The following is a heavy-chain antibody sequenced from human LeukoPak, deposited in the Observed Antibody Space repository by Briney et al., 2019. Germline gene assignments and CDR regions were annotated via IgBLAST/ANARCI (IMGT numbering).Heavy chain of an antibody. Sequence: SETLSLTCTVSGGSISSYYWSWLRQPPGKGLEWIGYIYYSGSTNYNPSLKSRVTISVDTSKNQFSLKLSSVTAADTAVYYCAAGGVVDDAFDIWGQGTMVTVSS. CDR2: IYYSGST. V-gene: IGHV4-59*01. CDR3: AAGGVVDDAFDI. CDR1: GGSISSYY. J-gene: IGHJ3*02. D-gene: IGHD2-8*02.